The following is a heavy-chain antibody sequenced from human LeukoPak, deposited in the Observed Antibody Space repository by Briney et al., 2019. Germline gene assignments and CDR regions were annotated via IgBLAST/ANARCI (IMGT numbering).Heavy chain of an antibody. J-gene: IGHJ6*02. D-gene: IGHD3-3*01. Sequence: ASVKVSCKASGYTFTSYGISWVRQTPGQGLAWMGWISAYIGNTNYAQKHHGRVSMTTDTSTSAAYMELRSLRSDYTAVYYCARAQYYDFWSCYYNYYYYGMDVWGQGTTVTVSS. CDR1: GYTFTSYG. CDR2: ISAYIGNT. CDR3: ARAQYYDFWSCYYNYYYYGMDV. V-gene: IGHV1-18*01.